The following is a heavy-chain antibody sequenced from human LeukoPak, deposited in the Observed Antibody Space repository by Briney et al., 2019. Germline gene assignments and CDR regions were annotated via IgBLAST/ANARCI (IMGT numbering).Heavy chain of an antibody. Sequence: SETLSLTCAVYGGSFSGYYWSWIRQPPGKGLEWIGEINHSGSTNYNPSLKSRVTISVDTSKNQFSLKLSSVTAADMAVYYCARRKGYCSGGSCYSVVWFDPWGQGTLVTVSS. CDR3: ARRKGYCSGGSCYSVVWFDP. D-gene: IGHD2-15*01. CDR1: GGSFSGYY. J-gene: IGHJ5*02. CDR2: INHSGST. V-gene: IGHV4-34*01.